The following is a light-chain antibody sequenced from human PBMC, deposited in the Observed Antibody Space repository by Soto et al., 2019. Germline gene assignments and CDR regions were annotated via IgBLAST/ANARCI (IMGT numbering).Light chain of an antibody. CDR3: QQSNDLVS. CDR2: DAS. Sequence: DVPVSLTPSSLSASVGDRVTITCQASQDINNYVNWYQQKPGKAPKLLIFDASTLKTGVPSRFSGSGSGTDFSFTISSLQPEDIATYYCQQSNDLVSFGQGTRLEIK. J-gene: IGKJ5*01. CDR1: QDINNY. V-gene: IGKV1-33*01.